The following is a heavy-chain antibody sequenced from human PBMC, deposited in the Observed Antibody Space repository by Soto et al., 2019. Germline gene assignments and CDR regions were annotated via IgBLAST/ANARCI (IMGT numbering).Heavy chain of an antibody. CDR3: ARGRYGDY. D-gene: IGHD1-1*01. CDR1: GYTFTSYG. V-gene: IGHV1-18*01. Sequence: QVHLVQSGAEVKKPGSSVKVSCKASGYTFTSYGITWVRQAPGQGLEWMGWISAHNGNTDYAQKRQGRVIVTRDTSTSTAYMELRSLISDYTAVYYCARGRYGDYWGQGALVTASS. CDR2: ISAHNGNT. J-gene: IGHJ4*02.